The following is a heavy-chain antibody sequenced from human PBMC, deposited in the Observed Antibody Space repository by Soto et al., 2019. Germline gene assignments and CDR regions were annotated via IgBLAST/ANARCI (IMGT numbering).Heavy chain of an antibody. CDR2: ISYDGSNK. V-gene: IGHV3-30-3*01. CDR3: ARDLRRPWQQPQLDY. D-gene: IGHD6-13*01. CDR1: GFTFSSYA. Sequence: QVQLVESGGGVVQPGRSLRLSCAASGFTFSSYAMHWVRQAPGKGLEWVAVISYDGSNKYYADSVKGRFTISRDNSKNTLYLQMNSLRAEDTAVYYCARDLRRPWQQPQLDYWGQGTLVTVSS. J-gene: IGHJ4*02.